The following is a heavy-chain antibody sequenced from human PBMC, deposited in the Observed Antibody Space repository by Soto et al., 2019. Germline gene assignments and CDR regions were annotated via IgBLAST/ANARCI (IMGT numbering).Heavy chain of an antibody. V-gene: IGHV3-48*02. Sequence: EVQLVESGGSLLQTGGSLRLSCAASGFTFSTHTMNWVRQAPGKGLEWLSYISSGSRTIYYADSVMGRFTISRDNAQNSLYLQMHSLRDEDTAVYYCATGSGNGSGYWGHGTLFTVSS. J-gene: IGHJ4*01. CDR3: ATGSGNGSGY. D-gene: IGHD3-10*01. CDR2: ISSGSRTI. CDR1: GFTFSTHT.